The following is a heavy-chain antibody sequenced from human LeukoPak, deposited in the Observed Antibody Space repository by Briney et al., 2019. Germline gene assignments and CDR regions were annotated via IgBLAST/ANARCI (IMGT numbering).Heavy chain of an antibody. Sequence: PGGSLRLSCAASGFTVSSNYMSWVRQAPGKGLEWVSVIYSGGSTYYADSVKGRFTISRHNSKNTLYLQMNSLRAEDTAVYYCARGPAVLYYDILTPGDYWGQGTLVTVSS. CDR3: ARGPAVLYYDILTPGDY. J-gene: IGHJ4*02. CDR2: IYSGGST. D-gene: IGHD3-9*01. CDR1: GFTVSSNY. V-gene: IGHV3-53*04.